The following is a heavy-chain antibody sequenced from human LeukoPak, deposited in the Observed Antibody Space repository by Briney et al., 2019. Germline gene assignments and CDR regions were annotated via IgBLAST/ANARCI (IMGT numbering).Heavy chain of an antibody. Sequence: GGSLRLSCAASGFTFSNAWMSWVRQAPGKGLEWVSYISGSSRTIYYADSVKGRFTISRDNAKNSLYFEMNSLRAEDTGIYYCARTYGDNVMDWYFDLWGRGTLVTVSS. V-gene: IGHV3-48*01. J-gene: IGHJ2*01. D-gene: IGHD4-17*01. CDR3: ARTYGDNVMDWYFDL. CDR1: GFTFSNAW. CDR2: ISGSSRTI.